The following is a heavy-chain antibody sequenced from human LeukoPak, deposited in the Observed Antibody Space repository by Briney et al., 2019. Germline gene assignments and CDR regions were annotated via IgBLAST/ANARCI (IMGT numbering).Heavy chain of an antibody. V-gene: IGHV1-69*05. D-gene: IGHD6-13*01. CDR3: ARGGQQLVPRYDFLY. CDR1: VGTFRSYS. CDR2: IIPIFGTA. Sequence: SSVKVSYMASVGTFRSYSISWVRQAAGRGLEWMGGIIPIFGTANYAQMFQGRVTITTDDSTRTAYMELGSLSSGDTAVYYCARGGQQLVPRYDFLYWGQGTLVAVCS. J-gene: IGHJ4*02.